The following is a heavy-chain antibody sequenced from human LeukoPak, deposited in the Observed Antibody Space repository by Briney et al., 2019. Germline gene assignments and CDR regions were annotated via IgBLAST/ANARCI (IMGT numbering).Heavy chain of an antibody. V-gene: IGHV1-18*01. J-gene: IGHJ6*03. CDR3: ATSSGWSPYYYYMDV. CDR1: GYTFTSYG. CDR2: INAYNGNT. D-gene: IGHD6-19*01. Sequence: ASVKVSCKASGYTFTSYGISWVRQAPGQGLEWMGWINAYNGNTNFAQKLQGRVTMTTDTSTGTAYMELRSLRSDDTAVYYCATSSGWSPYYYYMDVWGKGTTVTISS.